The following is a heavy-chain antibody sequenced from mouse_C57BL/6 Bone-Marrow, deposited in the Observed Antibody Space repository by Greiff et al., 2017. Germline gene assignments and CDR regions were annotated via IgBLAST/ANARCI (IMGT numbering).Heavy chain of an antibody. V-gene: IGHV5-12*01. J-gene: IGHJ1*03. Sequence: EVKLVESGGGLVQPGGSLKLSCAASGFTFSDYYMYWVRQTPEKRLEWVAYISNGGGSTYYQDTVKGRFTISSDNAKNTPYLQISRLKSEDTAMYYGARVITTVVAPQWDFDDWGTGTTVTVAA. CDR2: ISNGGGST. CDR1: GFTFSDYY. CDR3: ARVITTVVAPQWDFDD. D-gene: IGHD1-1*01.